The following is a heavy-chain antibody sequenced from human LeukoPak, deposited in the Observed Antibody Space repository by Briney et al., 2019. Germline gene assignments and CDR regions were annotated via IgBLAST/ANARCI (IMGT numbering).Heavy chain of an antibody. Sequence: GGSLRLSCAASGFTLSSYWMHWVRQAPGKGLVWVSRINSDGSSTSYADSVKGRFTISRDNAKNTLYLQMNSLRAEDTAVYYCARGFITMVRGVIITWGQGTLVTVSS. CDR1: GFTLSSYW. V-gene: IGHV3-74*01. D-gene: IGHD3-10*01. CDR2: INSDGSST. J-gene: IGHJ4*02. CDR3: ARGFITMVRGVIIT.